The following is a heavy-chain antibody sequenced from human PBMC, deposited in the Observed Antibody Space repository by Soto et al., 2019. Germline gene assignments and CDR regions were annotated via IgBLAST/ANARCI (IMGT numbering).Heavy chain of an antibody. CDR1: GGTFSSYA. D-gene: IGHD3-16*01. Sequence: SVKVSCKASGGTFSSYAISWVRQAPGQGLEWMGGIIPIFGTANYAQKFQGRVTITADKSTSTAYMELRSLRSDDTAVYYCARDASESDDPWGQGTLVTVSS. CDR2: IIPIFGTA. J-gene: IGHJ5*02. CDR3: ARDASESDDP. V-gene: IGHV1-69*06.